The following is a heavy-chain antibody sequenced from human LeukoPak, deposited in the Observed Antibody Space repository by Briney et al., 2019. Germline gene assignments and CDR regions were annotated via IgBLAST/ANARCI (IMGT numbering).Heavy chain of an antibody. CDR2: ISSSSSYT. J-gene: IGHJ4*02. CDR1: GFTVSINY. Sequence: GGSLRLSCAASGFTVSINYMSWIRQAPGKGLEWVSYISSSSSYTNYADSVKGRFTISRDNAKNSLYLQMNSLRAEDTAVYYCARGGGGFDYWGQGTLVTVSS. D-gene: IGHD3-16*01. CDR3: ARGGGGFDY. V-gene: IGHV3-11*05.